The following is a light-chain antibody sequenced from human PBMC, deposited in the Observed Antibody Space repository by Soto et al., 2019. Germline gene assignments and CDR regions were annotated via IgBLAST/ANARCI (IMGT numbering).Light chain of an antibody. CDR2: GAS. CDR1: KTVSSN. CDR3: QQYHNWPPQYT. J-gene: IGKJ2*01. V-gene: IGKV3-15*01. Sequence: EIVLTQSPATLSLSPGERATLSCRASKTVSSNLAWYQQKPGQAPRLLIHGASTRATGVPARFSGGGSGTEFTLTISSLQSEDFAVYYCQQYHNWPPQYTFGQGTKLQIK.